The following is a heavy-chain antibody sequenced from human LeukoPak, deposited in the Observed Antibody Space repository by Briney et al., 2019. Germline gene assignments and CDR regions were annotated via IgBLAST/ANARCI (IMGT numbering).Heavy chain of an antibody. CDR3: ARGVPRLNYYYYGMDV. J-gene: IGHJ6*02. CDR1: GGSFSGYY. V-gene: IGHV4-34*01. D-gene: IGHD1-1*01. Sequence: SETLSLTCAVYGGSFSGYYWSWIRQPPGKGLEWIGEINHSGSTNYDPSLKSRVTLSVDTSKNQFSLKLSSVTAADTAVYYCARGVPRLNYYYYGMDVWGQGTTVTVSS. CDR2: INHSGST.